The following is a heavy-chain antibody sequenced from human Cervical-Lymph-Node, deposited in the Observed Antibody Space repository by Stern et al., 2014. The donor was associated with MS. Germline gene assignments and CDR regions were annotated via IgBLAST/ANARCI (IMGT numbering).Heavy chain of an antibody. D-gene: IGHD1-1*01. V-gene: IGHV3-48*01. J-gene: IGHJ5*01. CDR2: ISTISTI. Sequence: EVQLVESGGGLVQPGGSLRLSCAASGFPLSIYSMNWVRQAPGKGLEWVSYISTISTIYYADSVKGRFTISRDNAKNSLYLQMNSLRAEDTAVYFCARDDWVERLDSWGQGTLFTVSS. CDR3: ARDDWVERLDS. CDR1: GFPLSIYS.